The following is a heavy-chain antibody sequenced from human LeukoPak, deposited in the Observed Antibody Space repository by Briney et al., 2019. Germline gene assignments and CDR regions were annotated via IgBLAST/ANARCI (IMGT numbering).Heavy chain of an antibody. V-gene: IGHV1-2*02. D-gene: IGHD3-10*01. CDR3: ASQTMASCDY. CDR2: INPNSGGT. Sequence: ASVKVSCKASGGTFTSYAISWVRQAPGQGLGLMGWINPNSGGTNYAQKFQGRVTMTRDTSISTAYMELSRLRSHDTAAYYCASQTMASCDYWGQGTLVTVSS. J-gene: IGHJ4*02. CDR1: GGTFTSYA.